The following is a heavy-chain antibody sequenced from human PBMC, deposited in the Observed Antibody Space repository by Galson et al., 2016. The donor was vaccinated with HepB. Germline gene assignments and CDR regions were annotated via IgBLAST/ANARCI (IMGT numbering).Heavy chain of an antibody. D-gene: IGHD4-11*01. J-gene: IGHJ4*02. CDR2: IYPGDSDA. CDR1: GYSFPTYW. V-gene: IGHV5-51*01. Sequence: QSGAEVKKPGESLKISCKASGYSFPTYWIGWVRQMPGKGLEWMGIIYPGDSDARYSPSFQGQVTFSADKSISTAYLQWSSLKASDTAKYYWARRGDYSNVPYYLDVWGQGTLVTVSS. CDR3: ARRGDYSNVPYYLDV.